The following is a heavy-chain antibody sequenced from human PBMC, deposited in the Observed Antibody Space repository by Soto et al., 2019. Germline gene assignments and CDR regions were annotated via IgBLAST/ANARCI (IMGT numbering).Heavy chain of an antibody. CDR2: IYFGRNT. CDR1: XGSINNGAXX. CDR3: AGHSTPCDRSGYFDY. D-gene: IGHD3-22*01. Sequence: TCTXXXGSINNGAXXXGWVRQPPGKAQEWIGSIYFGRNTYYNPSLESRIPISADTTKNQIPPKLTSVTAAHTAVYYCAGHSTPCDRSGYFDYWGQGTLVTVSS. J-gene: IGHJ4*02. V-gene: IGHV4-39*01.